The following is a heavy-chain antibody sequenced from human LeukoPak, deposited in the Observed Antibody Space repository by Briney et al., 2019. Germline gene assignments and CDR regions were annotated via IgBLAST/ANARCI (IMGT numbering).Heavy chain of an antibody. J-gene: IGHJ4*02. V-gene: IGHV3-23*01. Sequence: PGGSLRLSCAASGFTFSSYAMSWVRQAPGKGLEWVSAISGSGGSTYYADSVKGRFTISRDNSKNTLYLQMNSLRAEDTAVYYCAKDPVVDYYGSGSYSDYWGQGTLVTVSS. CDR2: ISGSGGST. D-gene: IGHD3-10*01. CDR1: GFTFSSYA. CDR3: AKDPVVDYYGSGSYSDY.